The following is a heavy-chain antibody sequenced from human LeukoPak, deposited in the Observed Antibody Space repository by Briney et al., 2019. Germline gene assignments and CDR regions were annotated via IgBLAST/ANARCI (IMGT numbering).Heavy chain of an antibody. J-gene: IGHJ4*02. CDR2: IYYSGST. Sequence: PSETLSLTCTVSGGSISSSSYYWGWIRQPPGKGPEWIGSIYYSGSTYYNPSLKSRVTISVDTSKNQFSLKLSSVTAADTAVYYCARENGMAFDYWGQGTLVTVSS. CDR1: GGSISSSSYY. D-gene: IGHD1-1*01. CDR3: ARENGMAFDY. V-gene: IGHV4-39*02.